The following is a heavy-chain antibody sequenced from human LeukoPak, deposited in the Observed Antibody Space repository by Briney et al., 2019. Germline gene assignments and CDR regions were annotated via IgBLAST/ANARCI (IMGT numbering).Heavy chain of an antibody. D-gene: IGHD3-10*01. V-gene: IGHV3-48*01. Sequence: GGSLILSCAASGFTFSNYSMNWVRQAPGKGLEWVSYISSSSGTINYADSVEGRFTISRDNAKKSLYLQMNSLRAEDTAVYYCARAPGSGSYYGPKPYYYYYYMDVWGKGTTVTISS. CDR1: GFTFSNYS. J-gene: IGHJ6*03. CDR3: ARAPGSGSYYGPKPYYYYYYMDV. CDR2: ISSSSGTI.